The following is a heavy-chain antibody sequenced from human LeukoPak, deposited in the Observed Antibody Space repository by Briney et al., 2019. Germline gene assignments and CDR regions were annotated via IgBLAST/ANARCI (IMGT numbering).Heavy chain of an antibody. V-gene: IGHV3-33*01. Sequence: RPGGSLRLSCRASGFTFTTFGFHWVRQAPGKGLEWVAVIWYDGSNRCYADSVRGRFTISRDDSKNTVYLQMNSLRAEDTAVYYCARDGGHFSGSGSFFNSWGQGTLVTVSA. CDR2: IWYDGSNR. CDR3: ARDGGHFSGSGSFFNS. D-gene: IGHD3-10*01. J-gene: IGHJ5*01. CDR1: GFTFTTFG.